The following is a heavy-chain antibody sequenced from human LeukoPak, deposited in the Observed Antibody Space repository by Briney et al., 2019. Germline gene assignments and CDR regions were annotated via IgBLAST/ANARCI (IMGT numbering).Heavy chain of an antibody. J-gene: IGHJ4*02. V-gene: IGHV3-9*01. D-gene: IGHD2-2*01. CDR3: AKEVYRYCSSTSCPHYFDY. CDR2: ISWNSGSI. CDR1: GFTFDDYA. Sequence: GRSLRLSCAASGFTFDDYAMHWVRQAPGKGLEWVSGISWNSGSIGYADSVKGRFTISRDNAKNSLYLQMNSLRAEDTALYYCAKEVYRYCSSTSCPHYFDYWGQGTLVTVPS.